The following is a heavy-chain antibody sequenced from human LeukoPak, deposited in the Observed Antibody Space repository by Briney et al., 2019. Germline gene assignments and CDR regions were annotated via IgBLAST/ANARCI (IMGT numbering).Heavy chain of an antibody. CDR2: IYWDDDK. CDR1: GFSLSTSGVG. D-gene: IGHD5-18*01. CDR3: AHTLGYSYGYVGLYKLPPLFDY. J-gene: IGHJ4*02. V-gene: IGHV2-5*02. Sequence: ESGPTLVNPTQTLTLTCTFSGFSLSTSGVGVGWIRQPPGKALEWLALIYWDDDKRYSPSLKSRLTITKDTSKNQVVLTMTNMDPVDTATYYCAHTLGYSYGYVGLYKLPPLFDYWGQGTLVTVSS.